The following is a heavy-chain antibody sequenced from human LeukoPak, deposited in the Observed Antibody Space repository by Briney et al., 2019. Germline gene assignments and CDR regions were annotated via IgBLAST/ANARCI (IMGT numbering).Heavy chain of an antibody. D-gene: IGHD2-21*02. Sequence: PSETLSLTCTVSGGSITSTSYFWGWIRQPPGKGLEWIASIYYSGSTYYNPSLKSRVTISVDTSKNQFSLKLSSVTAADTAVYYCARSRGGDCLDLDYWGQGTLVTVSS. V-gene: IGHV4-39*07. J-gene: IGHJ4*02. CDR1: GGSITSTSYF. CDR2: IYYSGST. CDR3: ARSRGGDCLDLDY.